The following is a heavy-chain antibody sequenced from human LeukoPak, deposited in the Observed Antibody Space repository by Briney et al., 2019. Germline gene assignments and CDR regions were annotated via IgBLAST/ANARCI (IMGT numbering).Heavy chain of an antibody. J-gene: IGHJ4*02. D-gene: IGHD2-2*02. CDR3: ARDKGVVPAAISDY. CDR2: ISSSSSYI. V-gene: IGHV3-21*01. Sequence: GGSLRLSCAASGFTFSSYSMNWVRQAPGKGLEWVSSISSSSSYIYYADSVKGRFTISRDNAKNSLYLQMNSLRAEDTAVYYCARDKGVVPAAISDYWGQGTLVTVSS. CDR1: GFTFSSYS.